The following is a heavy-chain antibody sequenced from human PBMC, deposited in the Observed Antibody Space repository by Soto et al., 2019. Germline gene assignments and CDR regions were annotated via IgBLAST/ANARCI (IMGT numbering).Heavy chain of an antibody. D-gene: IGHD2-2*01. J-gene: IGHJ6*02. CDR2: IIPIFGTE. V-gene: IGHV1-69*18. Sequence: QVQLVQSGAEVKKPGSSVKVSCKVSGGTFSSQSINWVRQAPGQGPEWMGRIIPIFGTENYAQKFQGRVKITADESTSSGYMELSSLTSEDTALYYCSTSVYCSTTRCYYYYGLDVWGQGTTFIVSS. CDR3: STSVYCSTTRCYYYYGLDV. CDR1: GGTFSSQS.